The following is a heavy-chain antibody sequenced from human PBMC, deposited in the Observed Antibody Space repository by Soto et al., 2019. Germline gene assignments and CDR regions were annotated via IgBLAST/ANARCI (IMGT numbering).Heavy chain of an antibody. J-gene: IGHJ4*02. CDR3: SRSSRDY. CDR1: GYTFTSYD. Sequence: QVQLVQSGAEVKKPGASVKVSCKASGYTFTSYDINWVRQATGQGLDWMGGMNPNSGNTGYAQKFQGRVTMNRNTSIHADYMELSSLRSEDTVVYYCSRSSRDYWGQGTLVTVS. CDR2: MNPNSGNT. V-gene: IGHV1-8*01.